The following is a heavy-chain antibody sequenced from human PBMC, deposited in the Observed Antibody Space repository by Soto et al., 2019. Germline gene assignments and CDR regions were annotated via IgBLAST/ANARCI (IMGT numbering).Heavy chain of an antibody. V-gene: IGHV3-23*01. D-gene: IGHD3-22*01. CDR3: AKYQPMTQPRPYFDY. J-gene: IGHJ4*02. Sequence: EVQLLESGGDLIQPGGSLRLSCAASGFTFSSYAMSWVRQATGKGLGWVSAISSSGGSTFYADSVKGRFTISRDNSRNTLYLQRNSLRAEDTAIYYCAKYQPMTQPRPYFDYWGQGTLVTVSS. CDR2: ISSSGGST. CDR1: GFTFSSYA.